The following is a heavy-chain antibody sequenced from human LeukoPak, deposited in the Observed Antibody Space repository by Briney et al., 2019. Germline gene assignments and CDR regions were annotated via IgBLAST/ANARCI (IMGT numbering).Heavy chain of an antibody. Sequence: ASVKVSCKASGYTFTGYYMHWVRQAPGQGLEWMGWINPNSGGTNYAQKFQGRVTMTRDTSISTAYMELCRLRSDDTAVYYCARSSHYYDAFDIWGQGTMVTFSS. D-gene: IGHD3-10*01. CDR3: ARSSHYYDAFDI. CDR1: GYTFTGYY. V-gene: IGHV1-2*02. CDR2: INPNSGGT. J-gene: IGHJ3*02.